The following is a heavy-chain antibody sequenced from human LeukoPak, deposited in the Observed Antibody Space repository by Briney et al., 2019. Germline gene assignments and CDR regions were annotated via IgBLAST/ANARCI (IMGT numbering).Heavy chain of an antibody. V-gene: IGHV4-59*08. J-gene: IGHJ4*02. D-gene: IGHD6-19*01. CDR2: IYHSGST. Sequence: SETLSLTCTVSGGSISSYYWSWIRQPPGKGLEWIGSIYHSGSTYYNPSLKSRVTISVDTSKNQFSLKLSSVTAADTAVYYCARLRAVAALGDYWGQGTLVTVSS. CDR1: GGSISSYY. CDR3: ARLRAVAALGDY.